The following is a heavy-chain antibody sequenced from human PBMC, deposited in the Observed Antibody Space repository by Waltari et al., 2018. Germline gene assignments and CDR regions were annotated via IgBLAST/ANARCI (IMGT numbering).Heavy chain of an antibody. CDR1: GGSFSGYY. J-gene: IGHJ6*03. V-gene: IGHV4-34*01. D-gene: IGHD6-6*01. CDR2: INHSGST. Sequence: QVQLQQWGAGLLKPSETLSLTCAVYGGSFSGYYWSWIRQPPGKGLEWIGEINHSGSTNYNPSLKSRVTISVDTSKNQFSLKLSSVTAADTAVYYCARGKRIAARPPFGYYYYMDVWGKGTTVTVSS. CDR3: ARGKRIAARPPFGYYYYMDV.